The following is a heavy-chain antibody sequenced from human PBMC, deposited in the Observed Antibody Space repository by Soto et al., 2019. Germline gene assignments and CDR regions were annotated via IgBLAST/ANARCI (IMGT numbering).Heavy chain of an antibody. D-gene: IGHD6-6*01. Sequence: GGSLRLSCAASGFTFSSYGMHWVRQAPGKGLEWVAVISYDGSNKYYADSVKGRFTISRDNSKNTLYLQMNSLRAEDTAVYYCAKDAPSGAALDYWGQGTLVTVSS. CDR3: AKDAPSGAALDY. CDR1: GFTFSSYG. J-gene: IGHJ4*02. CDR2: ISYDGSNK. V-gene: IGHV3-30*18.